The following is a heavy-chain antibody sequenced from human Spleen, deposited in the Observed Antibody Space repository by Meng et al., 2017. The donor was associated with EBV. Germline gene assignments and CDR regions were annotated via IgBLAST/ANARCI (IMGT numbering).Heavy chain of an antibody. CDR2: TNENGAIT. J-gene: IGHJ4*02. D-gene: IGHD1-14*01. V-gene: IGHV3-74*03. Sequence: QLTESGGGVVEPGRSLRLSCEGSGFTFRRYWMHWVRQAPGKGLEWVSRTNENGAITPYADSVKGRFTISRDNAKNTLYLQMNSVRAEDTAVYYCSRDLAGLDDYWGRGTLVTVSS. CDR1: GFTFRRYW. CDR3: SRDLAGLDDY.